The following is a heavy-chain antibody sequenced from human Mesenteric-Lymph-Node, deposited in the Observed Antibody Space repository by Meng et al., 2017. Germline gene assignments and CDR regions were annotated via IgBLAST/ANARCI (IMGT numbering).Heavy chain of an antibody. D-gene: IGHD3-10*01. J-gene: IGHJ5*02. CDR1: GGSICRCGYY. V-gene: IGHV4-31*11. Sequence: QGLGLGPGNPNQTLSPPSASSGGSICRCGYYWSWILQHPGKGLEWIGYIHSSGSTYSNPSLRSRLTVSVDTSKNQFSLKLSSVTAADTAVYYCARASYGSGSPLGESWFDPWGQGTLVTVSS. CDR3: ARASYGSGSPLGESWFDP. CDR2: IHSSGST.